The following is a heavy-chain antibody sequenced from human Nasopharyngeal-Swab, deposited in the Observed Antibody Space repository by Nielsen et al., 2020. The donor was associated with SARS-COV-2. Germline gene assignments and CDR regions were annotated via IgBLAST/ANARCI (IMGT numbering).Heavy chain of an antibody. Sequence: GESLKISCAASGFTFSSYAMHWVRQAPGKGLEWVANINEDGSEKYYVDSVKGRFTISRDNAKKSLDLQMNSLRAEDTAVYYCARGGAVAGNNYYYGMDVWGQGTTVTVSS. V-gene: IGHV3-7*01. CDR2: INEDGSEK. D-gene: IGHD6-19*01. CDR1: GFTFSSYA. CDR3: ARGGAVAGNNYYYGMDV. J-gene: IGHJ6*02.